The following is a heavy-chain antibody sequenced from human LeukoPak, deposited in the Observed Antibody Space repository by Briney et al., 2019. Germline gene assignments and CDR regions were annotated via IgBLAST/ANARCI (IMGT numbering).Heavy chain of an antibody. J-gene: IGHJ4*02. D-gene: IGHD1-1*01. CDR3: ARGNSGFDY. CDR1: GFTFSNYW. CDR2: INSDGSST. V-gene: IGHV3-74*01. Sequence: QPGGSLRLSCAASGFTFSNYWIHWVRQAPGKGLVCVSRINSDGSSTTYAGSVKGRFTISRDNAKNTLYLQMNSLRVDDTAVYYCARGNSGFDYWGQGTLVTVSS.